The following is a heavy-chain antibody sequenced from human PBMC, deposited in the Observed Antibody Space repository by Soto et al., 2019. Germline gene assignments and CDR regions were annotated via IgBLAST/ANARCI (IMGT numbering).Heavy chain of an antibody. J-gene: IGHJ4*02. Sequence: SLRLSCAASGFTVDDYAMQWVRQAPVKGLEWVSGISWDSGSIGYADSVKGRFTVSRDNAKNSLYLQMNSLRAEETALYYCAKGHYSGSHRVDYWSQGNLVTVSS. D-gene: IGHD1-26*01. CDR1: GFTVDDYA. CDR3: AKGHYSGSHRVDY. V-gene: IGHV3-9*01. CDR2: ISWDSGSI.